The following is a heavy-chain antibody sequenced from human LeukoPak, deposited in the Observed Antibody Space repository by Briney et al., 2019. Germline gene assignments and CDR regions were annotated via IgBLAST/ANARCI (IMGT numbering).Heavy chain of an antibody. J-gene: IGHJ4*02. CDR3: ARAGYCSGGSCASRY. D-gene: IGHD2-15*01. V-gene: IGHV1-8*03. CDR1: GYTFTSYD. CDR2: MNPNSGNT. Sequence: GASVKVSCMASGYTFTSYDINWVRQATGQGREWMGWMNPNSGNTGYAQKFQGRVTINRNTSISTAYMELSSLRSEDTAVYYCARAGYCSGGSCASRYWGQGTLVTVSS.